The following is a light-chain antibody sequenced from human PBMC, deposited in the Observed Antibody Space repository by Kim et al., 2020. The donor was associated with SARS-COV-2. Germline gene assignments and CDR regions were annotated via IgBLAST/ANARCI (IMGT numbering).Light chain of an antibody. V-gene: IGLV5-39*01. Sequence: FTCTLRSGIHVDIYNIFWYQQKPGSLPRYLLRYKSDSNKEQGSGVPSRFSESKDASTNAGLLLISGLQSEDEADYFCAIWYSNTWVFGGGTQLTVL. CDR2: YKSDSNK. CDR3: AIWYSNTWV. CDR1: SGIHVDIYN. J-gene: IGLJ3*02.